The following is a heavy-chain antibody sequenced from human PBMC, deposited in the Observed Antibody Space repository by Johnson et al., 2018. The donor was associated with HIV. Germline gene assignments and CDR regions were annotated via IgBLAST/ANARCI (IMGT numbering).Heavy chain of an antibody. CDR2: IKPDGSEK. Sequence: VQLVESGGGVIQPGGSLRLSCAASGFTFSSYWMRWVRQAPGKGLEWVADIKPDGSEKYYADSVKGRITISRDKDKKALYSQKNSLIAEGTAVYYCASKAAGTMHAFDIWGQGTMVTVSS. D-gene: IGHD6-13*01. V-gene: IGHV3-7*01. J-gene: IGHJ3*02. CDR3: ASKAAGTMHAFDI. CDR1: GFTFSSYW.